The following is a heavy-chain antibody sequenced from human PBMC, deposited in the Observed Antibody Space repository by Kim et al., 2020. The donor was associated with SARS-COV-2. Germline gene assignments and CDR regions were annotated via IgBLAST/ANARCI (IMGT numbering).Heavy chain of an antibody. V-gene: IGHV1-8*01. CDR1: GYTFTSYD. Sequence: ASVKVSCKASGYTFTSYDINWVRQATGQGLEWMGWMNPNSGNTGYAQKFQGRVTMTRNTSISTAYMELSSLRSEDTAVYYCARSRLRFLEWLLVRYYYGMDGWGQGTTVTVSS. CDR2: MNPNSGNT. J-gene: IGHJ6*02. CDR3: ARSRLRFLEWLLVRYYYGMDG. D-gene: IGHD3-3*01.